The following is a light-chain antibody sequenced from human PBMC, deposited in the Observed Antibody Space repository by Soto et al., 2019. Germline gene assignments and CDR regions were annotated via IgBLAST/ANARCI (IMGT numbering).Light chain of an antibody. J-gene: IGKJ5*01. Sequence: PVEGVTLSDGASQSAAGSFLICFQFQNGQAPRRLMFVAFTRATGIPPRFSGSGSGTDFTLTISRLENEDPAVYYCQQRHMWPITFRQGTRLENK. CDR3: QQRHMWPIT. CDR2: VAF. CDR1: QSAAGSF. V-gene: IGKV3-11*01.